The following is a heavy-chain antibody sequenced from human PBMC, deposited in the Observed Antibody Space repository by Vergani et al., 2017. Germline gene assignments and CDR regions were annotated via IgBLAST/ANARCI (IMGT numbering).Heavy chain of an antibody. V-gene: IGHV3-23*01. CDR3: AKDFCSSTSCYTPPDAFDI. Sequence: EVQLLESGGGLVQPGGSLRLSCAASGFTFSSSAMSWVRQAPGKGLEWVSAISGSGGSTYCADSVKGRFTISRDNSKNTLYLQMNSLRAEDTAVYYCAKDFCSSTSCYTPPDAFDIWGQGTMVTVSS. D-gene: IGHD2-2*02. J-gene: IGHJ3*02. CDR1: GFTFSSSA. CDR2: ISGSGGST.